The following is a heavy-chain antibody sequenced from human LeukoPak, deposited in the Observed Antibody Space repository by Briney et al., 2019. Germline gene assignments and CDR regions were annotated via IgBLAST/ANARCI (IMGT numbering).Heavy chain of an antibody. CDR3: ARTVEMATIVGYFDY. J-gene: IGHJ4*02. V-gene: IGHV5-51*01. D-gene: IGHD5-24*01. CDR1: GYSFTSYW. CDR2: IYPGDSDT. Sequence: GGSLRLSCKGSGYSFTSYWIGWVRQMPGKGLEWMGIIYPGDSDTRYSPSFQGQVTLSADKSISTAYLQWSSLRASDTAMYYCARTVEMATIVGYFDYWGQGTLVTVSS.